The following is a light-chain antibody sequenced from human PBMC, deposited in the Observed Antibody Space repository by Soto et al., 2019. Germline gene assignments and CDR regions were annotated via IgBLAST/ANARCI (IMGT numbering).Light chain of an antibody. V-gene: IGLV2-18*01. Sequence: QSVLTQPPSVSGSPGQSVTISCTGTSSDVGSYNRVSWYQQPPGTAPKLMIYEVSNRPSGVPDRFSGSKSGNTASLTISGLQAEDESDYYCSVYPSSSTVRVFGGGTKVTVL. CDR1: SSDVGSYNR. CDR2: EVS. J-gene: IGLJ2*01. CDR3: SVYPSSSTVRV.